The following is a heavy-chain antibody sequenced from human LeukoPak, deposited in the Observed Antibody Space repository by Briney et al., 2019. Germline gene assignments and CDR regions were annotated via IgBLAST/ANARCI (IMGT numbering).Heavy chain of an antibody. V-gene: IGHV3-9*01. CDR2: ISWNSGSI. CDR3: AKGYYYDSSGTTIDY. J-gene: IGHJ4*02. Sequence: GRSLRLSCAASGFTFDDYAMHWVRQAPGKGLEWVSGISWNSGSIGYADSVKGRFTISRDNAKNSLYLQMNSLRAEDTALYYCAKGYYYDSSGTTIDYWGQGTLVTVSS. D-gene: IGHD3-22*01. CDR1: GFTFDDYA.